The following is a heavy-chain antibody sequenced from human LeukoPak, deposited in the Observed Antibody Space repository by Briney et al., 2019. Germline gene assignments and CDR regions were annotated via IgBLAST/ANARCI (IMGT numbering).Heavy chain of an antibody. Sequence: GRSLRLSCAASGFTFSSYGMHWVRQAPGKGLEWVVVIWYDGSNKYYADSVKGRFTISRDNSKNTLYLQMNSLRAEDTAVYYCAKADFWSSSSAFDYWGQGTLVTVSS. V-gene: IGHV3-33*06. CDR2: IWYDGSNK. CDR1: GFTFSSYG. D-gene: IGHD3-3*01. CDR3: AKADFWSSSSAFDY. J-gene: IGHJ4*02.